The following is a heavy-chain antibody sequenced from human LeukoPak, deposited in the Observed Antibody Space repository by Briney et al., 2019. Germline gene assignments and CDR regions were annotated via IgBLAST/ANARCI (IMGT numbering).Heavy chain of an antibody. CDR2: IISSSSAI. V-gene: IGHV3-48*01. CDR1: GFTFSTYS. Sequence: RPGGSLRLSCAASGFTFSTYSMNWVRQAPGKGLEWVSYIISSSSAIYYADSVKGRFTISRDNAKNSLYLQMNSLRAEDTAVYYCARESYFDSSGAFDYWGQGTLVTVSS. D-gene: IGHD3-22*01. J-gene: IGHJ4*02. CDR3: ARESYFDSSGAFDY.